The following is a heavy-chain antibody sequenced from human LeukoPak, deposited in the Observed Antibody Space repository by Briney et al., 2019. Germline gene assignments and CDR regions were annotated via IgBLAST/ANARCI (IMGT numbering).Heavy chain of an antibody. D-gene: IGHD6-19*01. CDR2: ISDSGDRT. Sequence: PGGSLRLSRAASGFAFSSQDMGWVRQAPGKGLEWVSAISDSGDRTYYVDSVKGRFTISRDNSKNTLYLQMNSLRADDTAVYYCAKDARRSSGWYFFDHWGQGTLVTVSS. CDR3: AKDARRSSGWYFFDH. CDR1: GFAFSSQD. V-gene: IGHV3-23*01. J-gene: IGHJ4*02.